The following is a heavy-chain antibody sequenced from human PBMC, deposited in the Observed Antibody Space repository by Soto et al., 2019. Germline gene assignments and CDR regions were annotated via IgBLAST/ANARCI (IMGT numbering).Heavy chain of an antibody. CDR1: GGSISSGDYY. D-gene: IGHD3-9*01. CDR2: IYYSGST. CDR3: ARVLVRYFDWLLRFRVWFDP. Sequence: PSETLSLTCTVSGGSISSGDYYWSWIRQPPGKGLEWIGYIYYSGSTYYNPSLKSRVTISVDTSKNQFSLKLSSVTAADTAVYYCARVLVRYFDWLLRFRVWFDPWGQGTLVTVSS. V-gene: IGHV4-30-4*01. J-gene: IGHJ5*02.